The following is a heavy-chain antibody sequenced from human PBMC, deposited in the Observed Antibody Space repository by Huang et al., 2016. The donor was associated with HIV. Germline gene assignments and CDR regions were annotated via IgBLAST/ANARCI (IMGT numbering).Heavy chain of an antibody. V-gene: IGHV1-3*01. CDR3: ARDKEAGTPFFDP. CDR2: INGDGLT. D-gene: IGHD6-19*01. CDR1: GFNFLTYA. J-gene: IGHJ5*02. Sequence: QVQLVQSGAEVEKPGASVNLSCKASGFNFLTYALHWVRQAPGQRLEWMGWINGDGLTKYSQKFQGRVTITRDRSASTVDVDFKSLTYEDTAVYYCARDKEAGTPFFDPWGQGTLVTVSS.